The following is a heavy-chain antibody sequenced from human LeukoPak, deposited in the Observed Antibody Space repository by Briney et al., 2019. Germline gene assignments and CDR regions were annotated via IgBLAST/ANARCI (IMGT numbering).Heavy chain of an antibody. V-gene: IGHV3-21*01. CDR3: ARPPVYGDYGIDAFDI. CDR2: INSSSGYI. D-gene: IGHD4-17*01. CDR1: EFTFNTFT. Sequence: GGPLTLPCTACEFTFNTFTMHWVGKAPGYGLEWVSSINSSSGYIYYTDSVKGRFTISRDNANNSVYLQMNSLRAEDTAVYYCARPPVYGDYGIDAFDIWGQGTMVTVSS. J-gene: IGHJ3*02.